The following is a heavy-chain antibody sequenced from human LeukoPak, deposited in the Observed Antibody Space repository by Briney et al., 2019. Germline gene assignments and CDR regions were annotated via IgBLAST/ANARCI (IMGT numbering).Heavy chain of an antibody. Sequence: GGSLRLSCAASGFIFSSYWMHWVRQVPGQGLVWVPRINPGGSNTAYADSVKGRFTISRDNAKNTLYLQMDSLRAEDTGVYYCARSNQADDYWGQGTLVTVSS. CDR3: ARSNQADDY. CDR1: GFIFSSYW. J-gene: IGHJ4*02. D-gene: IGHD1-14*01. CDR2: INPGGSNT. V-gene: IGHV3-74*01.